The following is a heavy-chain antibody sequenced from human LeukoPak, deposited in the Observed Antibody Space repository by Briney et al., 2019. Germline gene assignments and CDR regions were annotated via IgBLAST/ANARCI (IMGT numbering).Heavy chain of an antibody. CDR2: ISAYNGNT. CDR1: GYTFTSYG. J-gene: IGHJ4*02. Sequence: ASVKVSCKASGYTFTSYGISWVRQAPGQGLEWMGWISAYNGNTNYAQKLQGRVTMTTDTSTSTAYMELRSLRSDDTAVYYCARDGPPYYDFWSGYYYYWGQETLVTVSS. D-gene: IGHD3-3*01. CDR3: ARDGPPYYDFWSGYYYY. V-gene: IGHV1-18*01.